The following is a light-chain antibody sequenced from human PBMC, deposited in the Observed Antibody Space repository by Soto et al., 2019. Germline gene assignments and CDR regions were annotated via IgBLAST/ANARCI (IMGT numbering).Light chain of an antibody. V-gene: IGKV1-5*03. CDR1: QSISSG. Sequence: DIQMTQSPSTLSASVGDRVTITCRASQSISSGLAWYQQKPGKAPKLLIYKASSLESGVPSRFSGSGSGTEFTLNIISLQPDDFATYCCQRYHSYPITFGQGTRLQI. CDR2: KAS. CDR3: QRYHSYPIT. J-gene: IGKJ5*01.